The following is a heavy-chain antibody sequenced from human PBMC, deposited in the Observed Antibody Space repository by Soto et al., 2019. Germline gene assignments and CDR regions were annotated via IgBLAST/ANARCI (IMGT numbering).Heavy chain of an antibody. D-gene: IGHD3-22*01. V-gene: IGHV4-4*02. Sequence: LSLTCAVSGGSISSSNWWSWVRQPPGKGLEWIGEIYHSGSTNYNPSLKSRVTISVDKSKNQFSLKLSSVTAADTAVYYCASRNYYDTLSNWFDPWGQGTLVTVSS. J-gene: IGHJ5*02. CDR1: GGSISSSNW. CDR3: ASRNYYDTLSNWFDP. CDR2: IYHSGST.